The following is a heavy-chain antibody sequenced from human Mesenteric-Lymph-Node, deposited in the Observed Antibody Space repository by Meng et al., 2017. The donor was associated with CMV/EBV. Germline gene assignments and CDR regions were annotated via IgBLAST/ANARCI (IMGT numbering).Heavy chain of an antibody. Sequence: ETLSLTCTVSGGSISSSSYYWGWIRQPPGKGLEWVSAISGRGTSTYHADSVKGRFTISRDNSKNTLYLQMNSLRAEDTAVYYCAKGDWGLTMIRAIDYWGQGNMVTVSS. D-gene: IGHD3-22*01. CDR2: ISGRGTST. CDR1: GGSISSSSYY. J-gene: IGHJ4*02. V-gene: IGHV3-23*01. CDR3: AKGDWGLTMIRAIDY.